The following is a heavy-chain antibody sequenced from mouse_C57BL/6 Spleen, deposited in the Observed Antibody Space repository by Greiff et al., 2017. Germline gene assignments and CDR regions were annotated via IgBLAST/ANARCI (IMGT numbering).Heavy chain of an antibody. V-gene: IGHV5-17*01. CDR1: GFTFSDYG. CDR2: ISSGSSTI. J-gene: IGHJ3*01. Sequence: EVQLVESGGGLVKPGGSLKLSCAASGFTFSDYGMHWVRQAPEKGLEWVAYISSGSSTIYYADTVKGRFTISRDNAKNTLFLQITSLRSEDTAMYYCARSYGSRDPWFAYWGQGTLVTVSA. D-gene: IGHD1-1*01. CDR3: ARSYGSRDPWFAY.